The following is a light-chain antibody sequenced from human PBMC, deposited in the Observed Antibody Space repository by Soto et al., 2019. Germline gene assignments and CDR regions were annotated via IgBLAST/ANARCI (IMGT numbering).Light chain of an antibody. CDR3: QQYNSS. V-gene: IGKV1-5*01. CDR1: QSISFW. Sequence: DIQMNQSPSTLSGSVGDRVTITCRASQSISFWLAWYQQKPGKAPKLLIFDASTLESGVPSRFSGSGSGTEFTLTISSLQPDDFASYYCQQYNSSFGQGTKVDIK. J-gene: IGKJ1*01. CDR2: DAS.